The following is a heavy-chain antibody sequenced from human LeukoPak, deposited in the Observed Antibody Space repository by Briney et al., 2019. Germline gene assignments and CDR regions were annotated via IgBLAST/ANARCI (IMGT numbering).Heavy chain of an antibody. V-gene: IGHV4-61*02. CDR3: ASTTVVTLGDAFDI. D-gene: IGHD4-23*01. J-gene: IGHJ3*02. CDR2: IYTSGST. Sequence: PSETLSLTCTVSGGSISSGSYYWSWIRQPAGKGLEWIGRIYTSGSTNYNPSLKSRVTISVDTSKNQFSLKLSSVTAADTAVYYCASTTVVTLGDAFDIWGQGTMVTVSS. CDR1: GGSISSGSYY.